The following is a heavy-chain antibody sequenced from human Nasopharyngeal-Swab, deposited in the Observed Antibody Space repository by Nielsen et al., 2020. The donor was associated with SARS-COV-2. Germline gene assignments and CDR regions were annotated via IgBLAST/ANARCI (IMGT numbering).Heavy chain of an antibody. V-gene: IGHV3-21*01. D-gene: IGHD2-15*01. CDR1: GFTFSSYS. CDR3: ARDNYCSGGSCYSGFDY. Sequence: GESLKISCAASGFTFSSYSMNWVRQAPGKGLEWVSSISSSSSYIYYADSVKGRFTISRDNAKNSLYLQMNSLRAEDTAVYYRARDNYCSGGSCYSGFDYWGQGTLVTVSS. CDR2: ISSSSSYI. J-gene: IGHJ4*02.